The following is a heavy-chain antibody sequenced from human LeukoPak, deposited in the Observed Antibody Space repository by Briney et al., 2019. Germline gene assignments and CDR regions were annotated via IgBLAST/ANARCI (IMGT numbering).Heavy chain of an antibody. CDR1: GYTFTSYG. J-gene: IGHJ6*03. CDR3: ARGEENIVATEYYYYMDV. CDR2: ISAYNGNT. V-gene: IGHV1-18*01. D-gene: IGHD5-12*01. Sequence: ASVKVSCKASGYTFTSYGISWVRQAPGQGLEWMGWISAYNGNTNYAQKLQGRVTMTTDTSTSTAYMELRSLRSDDTAVYYCARGEENIVATEYYYYMDVWGKGTTVTVSS.